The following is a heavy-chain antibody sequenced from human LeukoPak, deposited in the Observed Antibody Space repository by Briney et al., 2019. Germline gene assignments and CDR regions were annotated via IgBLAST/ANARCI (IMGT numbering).Heavy chain of an antibody. D-gene: IGHD6-19*01. V-gene: IGHV3-23*01. CDR3: ARGHSSGWYYFDS. CDR2: ISGSGETT. Sequence: PGGSLRLSCAVSGFTFGIYAMTWVRQAPGRGLEWVSTISGSGETTHFADSVKGRFTISRDNSGSTLYLQMNSLRAEDTAVYWCARGHSSGWYYFDSWGQGTLVTVSS. J-gene: IGHJ4*02. CDR1: GFTFGIYA.